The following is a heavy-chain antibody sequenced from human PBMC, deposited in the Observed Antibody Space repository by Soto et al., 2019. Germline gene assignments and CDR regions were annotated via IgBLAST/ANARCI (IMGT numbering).Heavy chain of an antibody. V-gene: IGHV3-30*18. J-gene: IGHJ4*02. CDR3: AKDTYYHDSSGYYVFEY. CDR1: GFTFSSYG. Sequence: GGSLRLSCAASGFTFSSYGMHWVRQAPGKGLEWVAVISYDGSNKYYAESVKGRFTISRDNSKNTVYLQMNSLRAEDTAVYYCAKDTYYHDSSGYYVFEYWGQGTLVTVSS. CDR2: ISYDGSNK. D-gene: IGHD3-22*01.